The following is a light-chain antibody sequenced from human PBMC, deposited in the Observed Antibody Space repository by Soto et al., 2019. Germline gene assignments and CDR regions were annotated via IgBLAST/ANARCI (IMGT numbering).Light chain of an antibody. Sequence: QSALTQPTSASGSPGQSVTISCTGTSSDVGGYNYVSWYQQHPGKAPKLIIYEVSKRPSGVPHRFSGSKSGNTASLTVSGLQAEDEADYYCSSYAGSNNLVFGGGTKLTVL. J-gene: IGLJ2*01. V-gene: IGLV2-8*01. CDR2: EVS. CDR1: SSDVGGYNY. CDR3: SSYAGSNNLV.